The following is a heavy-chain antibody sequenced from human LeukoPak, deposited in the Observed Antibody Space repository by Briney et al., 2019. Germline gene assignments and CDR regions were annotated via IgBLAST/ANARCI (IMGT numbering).Heavy chain of an antibody. D-gene: IGHD1-26*01. CDR2: IKGDGSEK. J-gene: IGHJ6*02. CDR1: GFTFSTYW. V-gene: IGHV3-7*01. Sequence: PGGSLRLSCAASGFTFSTYWMAWVRQAPGKGLEWVANIKGDGSEKYHGDSVTGRFTISRDNAKNSLCLQMNSLRAEDTAIYYCASYRVSHGMDVWGQGTTVTVSS. CDR3: ASYRVSHGMDV.